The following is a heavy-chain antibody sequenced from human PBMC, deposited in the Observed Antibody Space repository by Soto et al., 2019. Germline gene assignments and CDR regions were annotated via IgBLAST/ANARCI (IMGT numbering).Heavy chain of an antibody. J-gene: IGHJ6*03. CDR2: ISAYNGNT. D-gene: IGHD6-6*01. CDR1: GYTFTSYG. Sequence: ASVKVSCTASGYTFTSYGISWVRQAPGQGLEWMGWISAYNGNTNYAQKLQGRVTMTTDTSTSTAYMELRSLRSDDTAVYYCARARRDSIAARYYYYYMDVWGKGTTVTVSS. V-gene: IGHV1-18*01. CDR3: ARARRDSIAARYYYYYMDV.